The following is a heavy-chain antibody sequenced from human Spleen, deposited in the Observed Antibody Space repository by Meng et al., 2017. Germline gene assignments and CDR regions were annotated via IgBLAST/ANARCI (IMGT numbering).Heavy chain of an antibody. D-gene: IGHD6-13*01. J-gene: IGHJ6*02. CDR1: GFTVSSNY. CDR2: IYSGGST. V-gene: IGHV3-66*01. CDR3: ARDIDTLEAEGGVYYYYGMDV. Sequence: GESLKISCAASGFTVSSNYMSWVRQAPGKGLEWVSVIYSGGSTYYADSVKGRFTISRDNSKNSLYLQMNSLRAEDTAVYYCARDIDTLEAEGGVYYYYGMDVWGQGTTVTVSS.